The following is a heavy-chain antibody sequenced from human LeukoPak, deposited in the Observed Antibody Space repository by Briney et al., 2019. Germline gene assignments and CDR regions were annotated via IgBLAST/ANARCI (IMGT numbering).Heavy chain of an antibody. CDR2: ISGSGGST. V-gene: IGHV3-23*01. CDR1: GFTFSSYA. CDR3: ARGIGRTTGTTDY. J-gene: IGHJ4*02. D-gene: IGHD1-1*01. Sequence: GGSLRLSCAASGFTFSSYAMSWVRQAPGKGLEWVSTISGSGGSTYYADSVKGRFTISRDNSKNTLYLQMNSLRAEDTAVYYCARGIGRTTGTTDYWGRGTLVTVSS.